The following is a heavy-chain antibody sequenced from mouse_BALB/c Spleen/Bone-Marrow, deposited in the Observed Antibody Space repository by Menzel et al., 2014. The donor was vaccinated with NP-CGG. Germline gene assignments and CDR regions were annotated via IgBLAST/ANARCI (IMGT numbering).Heavy chain of an antibody. CDR3: VRGNYGNYVDYFDF. J-gene: IGHJ2*01. D-gene: IGHD2-1*01. CDR2: INSNGGST. Sequence: EVKLVESGGGLVQPGGSLKLSCAASGFTFSNYGMSWVRQTPDKRLELVATINSNGGSTYYPDSVKGRFTISRDTAKNTLYLQMSNLKSEETAMYYCVRGNYGNYVDYFDFWGQGTTLTVSS. V-gene: IGHV5-6-3*01. CDR1: GFTFSNYG.